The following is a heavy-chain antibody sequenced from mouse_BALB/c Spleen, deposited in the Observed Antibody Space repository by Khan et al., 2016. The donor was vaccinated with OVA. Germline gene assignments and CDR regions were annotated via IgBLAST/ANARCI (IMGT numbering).Heavy chain of an antibody. Sequence: QVQLKQSGPGLVAPSQSLSITCTISGFSLTNYGVHWVRQPPGKGLVWLVLMWNDGSTTYNSALKSRLTISKDNSKSQVFLKMNSLQTDDTAMYFCARQPYYHYNIMDYWGQGTSVTVAS. J-gene: IGHJ4*01. CDR1: GFSLTNYG. D-gene: IGHD2-10*01. V-gene: IGHV2-6-1*01. CDR2: MWNDGST. CDR3: ARQPYYHYNIMDY.